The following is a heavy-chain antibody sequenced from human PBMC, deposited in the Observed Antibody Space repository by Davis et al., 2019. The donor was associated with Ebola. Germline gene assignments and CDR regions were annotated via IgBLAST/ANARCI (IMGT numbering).Heavy chain of an antibody. Sequence: ASVKVSSKSSGYTFTSYGLVWVRQAPGLGLEWMGWISGFNTNTNFAQKFQGRVTVSKDTSTNTAYMDLRSLTSDDTAIYYCARAPNYDVLTGTSSYYFDYWGQGTLVTVSS. V-gene: IGHV1-18*04. CDR3: ARAPNYDVLTGTSSYYFDY. CDR2: ISGFNTNT. J-gene: IGHJ4*02. D-gene: IGHD3-9*01. CDR1: GYTFTSYG.